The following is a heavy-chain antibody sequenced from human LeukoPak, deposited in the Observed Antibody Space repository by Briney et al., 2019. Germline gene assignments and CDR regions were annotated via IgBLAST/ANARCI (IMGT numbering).Heavy chain of an antibody. J-gene: IGHJ4*02. CDR3: GRDLYSGSSPVGY. Sequence: ASVKVSCKASGGTFSSYAITWVRQAPGQGLEWMGWIITRNGNTNYAQNLQGRVTMTIDTSTSTAYMELRSLRSDDTAVYYCGRDLYSGSSPVGYWGQGTLVTVSS. D-gene: IGHD1-26*01. CDR2: IITRNGNT. CDR1: GGTFSSYA. V-gene: IGHV1-18*01.